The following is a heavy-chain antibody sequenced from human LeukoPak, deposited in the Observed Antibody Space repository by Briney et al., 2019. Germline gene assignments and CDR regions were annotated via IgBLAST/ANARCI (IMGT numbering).Heavy chain of an antibody. CDR1: GFTFSDYY. CDR2: ISSSSSYT. V-gene: IGHV3-11*03. J-gene: IGHJ4*02. D-gene: IGHD3-16*02. Sequence: GGSLTLSCAASGFTFSDYYMSWIRQAPGKGLEWVSYISSSSSYTNYADSVKGRFTISRDNAKNSLYLQMNSPRAEDTAVYYCASLPYDYVWGSYRFFDYWGQGTLVTVSS. CDR3: ASLPYDYVWGSYRFFDY.